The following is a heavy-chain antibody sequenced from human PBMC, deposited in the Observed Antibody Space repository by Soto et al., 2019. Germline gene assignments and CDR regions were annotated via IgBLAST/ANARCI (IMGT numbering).Heavy chain of an antibody. Sequence: QITLKESGPALVKPTQTLTLTCSFSGFSFSSSGVGVGWIRQPPGKALEWLALIYWDDDRWFSPSLQSRLTVTKDTSKNQVVLTLTNVAPVDTATYYCAYRSGYCHFQNCNGSDAMDVLGQGSTVTVS. CDR1: GFSFSSSGVG. CDR2: IYWDDDR. CDR3: AYRSGYCHFQNCNGSDAMDV. D-gene: IGHD2-15*01. V-gene: IGHV2-5*02. J-gene: IGHJ6*02.